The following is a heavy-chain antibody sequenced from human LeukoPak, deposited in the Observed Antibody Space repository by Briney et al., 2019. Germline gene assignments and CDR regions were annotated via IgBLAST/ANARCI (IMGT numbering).Heavy chain of an antibody. CDR3: ATTFPYYYYYGMDV. J-gene: IGHJ6*02. Sequence: PGGSLRLSCAASGFTFSSYSMNWVRQAPGKGLEWVSSISSSSSYIYYADSVKGRFTISRDNAKNSLYLQMNSLRAEDTAVYYCATTFPYYYYYGMDVWGQGTTVTVSS. V-gene: IGHV3-21*01. CDR1: GFTFSSYS. CDR2: ISSSSSYI.